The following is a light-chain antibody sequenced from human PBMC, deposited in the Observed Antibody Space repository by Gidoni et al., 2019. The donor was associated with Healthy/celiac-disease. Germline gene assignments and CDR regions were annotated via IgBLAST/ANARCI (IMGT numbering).Light chain of an antibody. CDR2: AAS. CDR1: QGISSY. V-gene: IGKV1-9*01. Sequence: DIQLTQSPSFLSASVGDRVTITCRASQGISSYLAWYQQKPGKAPKLLIYAASTLQSGVPSRFSGSGSGTEFTLTISSLQPEDFATYYCQSTITFGQGTRLEIK. J-gene: IGKJ5*01. CDR3: QSTIT.